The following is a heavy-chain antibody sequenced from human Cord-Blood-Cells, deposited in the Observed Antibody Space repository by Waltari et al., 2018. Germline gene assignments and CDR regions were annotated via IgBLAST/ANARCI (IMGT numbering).Heavy chain of an antibody. CDR3: ALRDIVVVPAAPSDY. Sequence: QVQLVQSGAEVKKPGSSVKVSCKASGGTFSSDAISWVRQAPEQGLEWMGGIVPIFGAANYAQTFQGRVTITADESTSTAYMELSSLRSEDTAVYYCALRDIVVVPAAPSDYWGQGTLVTVSS. J-gene: IGHJ4*02. D-gene: IGHD2-2*01. CDR2: IVPIFGAA. V-gene: IGHV1-69*01. CDR1: GGTFSSDA.